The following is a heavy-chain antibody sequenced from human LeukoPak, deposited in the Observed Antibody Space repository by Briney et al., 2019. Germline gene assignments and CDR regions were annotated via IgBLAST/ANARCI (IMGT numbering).Heavy chain of an antibody. CDR1: GFTFSSYA. J-gene: IGHJ4*02. Sequence: PGGSLRLSCAASGFTFSSYAMTWVRQPPGKGLEGVSSITGSAANTYYADSVKGRFTISRDNSKNTLYLQMNSLRAEDTAVYYCAKDLIHSPARYFDYWGQGTLVTVSS. CDR2: ITGSAANT. D-gene: IGHD2/OR15-2a*01. V-gene: IGHV3-23*01. CDR3: AKDLIHSPARYFDY.